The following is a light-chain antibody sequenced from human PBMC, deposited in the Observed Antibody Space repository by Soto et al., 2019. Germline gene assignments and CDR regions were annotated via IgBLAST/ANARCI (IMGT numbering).Light chain of an antibody. J-gene: IGKJ3*01. CDR3: QLYDSSSWT. V-gene: IGKV3-20*01. CDR1: QSVSNTY. CDR2: GAS. Sequence: EIVLTQSPGTLSLSPGDTATLSCRASQSVSNTYLAWYQQKPGQAPRLLIYGASSRATGFPDRFSGSGSGTDFTLTISRLETEDFAVYYCQLYDSSSWTFGPGTKVDIK.